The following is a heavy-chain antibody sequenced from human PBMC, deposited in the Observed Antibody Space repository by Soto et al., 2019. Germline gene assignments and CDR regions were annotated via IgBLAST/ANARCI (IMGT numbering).Heavy chain of an antibody. CDR3: AKDRRAGGNSAFYFDF. J-gene: IGHJ4*02. CDR2: ISATGGGT. Sequence: GSLRLSCAASGFKFSNYAMSWVRQAPGKGLEWVSLISATGGGTYYADSVKGRFTISRDNSHNTLYLQVHSLTAEDTAVYYCAKDRRAGGNSAFYFDFWGQGAPVTVSS. D-gene: IGHD3-16*01. V-gene: IGHV3-23*01. CDR1: GFKFSNYA.